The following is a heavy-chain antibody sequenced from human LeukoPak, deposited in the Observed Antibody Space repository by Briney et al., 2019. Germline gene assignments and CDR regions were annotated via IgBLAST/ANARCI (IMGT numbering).Heavy chain of an antibody. V-gene: IGHV1-46*01. CDR2: INPSGGST. CDR3: ATSYCSSTSCYSSLFDY. J-gene: IGHJ4*02. Sequence: ASVKVSCKASGYTFTSYYMHWVRQAPGQGLEWMGIINPSGGSTSYAQKFQGRVTMTRDMCTSTVYMELSSLRSEDTAVYYCATSYCSSTSCYSSLFDYWGQGTLVTVSS. CDR1: GYTFTSYY. D-gene: IGHD2-2*01.